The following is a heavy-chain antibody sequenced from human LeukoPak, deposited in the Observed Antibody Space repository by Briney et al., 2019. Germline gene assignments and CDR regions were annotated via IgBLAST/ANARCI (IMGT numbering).Heavy chain of an antibody. CDR1: GYTFTSYY. V-gene: IGHV1-46*01. D-gene: IGHD3-3*01. CDR2: INPSGGST. CDR3: AKDHLSDFWSFAGSAGNAFDI. J-gene: IGHJ3*02. Sequence: ASVKVSCKASGYTFTSYYMHWVRQAPGQGLEWMGIINPSGGSTSYAQKFQGRVTMTRDTSTSTLYMELSSLRAEDTAVYYCAKDHLSDFWSFAGSAGNAFDIWGQGTMVTVSS.